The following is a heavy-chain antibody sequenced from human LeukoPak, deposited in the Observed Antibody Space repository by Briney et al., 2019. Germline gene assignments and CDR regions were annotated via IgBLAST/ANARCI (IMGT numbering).Heavy chain of an antibody. Sequence: PGGSLRLSCAASGFTFDDYAMHWVRQAPGKGLEWVSGISWNSGSIGYADSVKGRFTISRDNAKNSLYLQMNSLRAEDMALYYCAREREPSGGEAFDIWGQGTMVTVSS. CDR1: GFTFDDYA. CDR2: ISWNSGSI. CDR3: AREREPSGGEAFDI. V-gene: IGHV3-9*03. D-gene: IGHD3-16*01. J-gene: IGHJ3*02.